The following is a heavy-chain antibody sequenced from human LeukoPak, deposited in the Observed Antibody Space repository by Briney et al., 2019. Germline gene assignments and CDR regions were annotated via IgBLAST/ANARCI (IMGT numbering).Heavy chain of an antibody. CDR2: LYYSGAT. CDR1: GGSISGHH. Sequence: SETLSLTCTVSGGSISGHHWNWIRQPPGKGLEWIGYLYYSGATNYNPSLESRVTMAIDTSKNQFSLKLGSVTAADTAVYYCARGGDDSSSWFDSWYFDYWGQGALVTVSS. V-gene: IGHV4-59*11. CDR3: ARGGDDSSSWFDSWYFDY. D-gene: IGHD6-13*01. J-gene: IGHJ4*02.